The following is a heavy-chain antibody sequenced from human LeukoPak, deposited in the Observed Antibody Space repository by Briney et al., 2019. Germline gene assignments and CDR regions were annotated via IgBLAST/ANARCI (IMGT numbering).Heavy chain of an antibody. CDR3: ARGRLGYYPLYYFDY. D-gene: IGHD3-3*01. Sequence: PSETLSLTGAVYGGSFSGYYWSWIRQPPGKGLEWIGEINHSGSTNYNPSLKSRVTISVDTSKNQFSLKLSSVTAADTAVYYCARGRLGYYPLYYFDYWGQGTLVTVSS. CDR1: GGSFSGYY. V-gene: IGHV4-34*01. CDR2: INHSGST. J-gene: IGHJ4*02.